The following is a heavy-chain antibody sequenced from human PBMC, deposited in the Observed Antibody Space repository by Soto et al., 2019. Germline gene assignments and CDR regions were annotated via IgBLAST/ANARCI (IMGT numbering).Heavy chain of an antibody. CDR2: ISAHNGNT. D-gene: IGHD6-6*01. CDR1: GYAFTTYG. CDR3: ARGRDGDY. J-gene: IGHJ4*02. Sequence: QVHLVQSGAEVKKPGASVKVSCKGSGYAFTTYGITWVRQAPGQGLEWMGWISAHNGNTNYAQRLQGRVTVTRDTSTSTAYMELRSLRSDDTAVYYCARGRDGDYWGQGALVTVSS. V-gene: IGHV1-18*01.